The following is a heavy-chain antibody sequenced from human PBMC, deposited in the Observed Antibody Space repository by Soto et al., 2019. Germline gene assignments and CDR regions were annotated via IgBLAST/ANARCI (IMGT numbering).Heavy chain of an antibody. CDR1: GFTVSSNY. D-gene: IGHD3-3*01. V-gene: IGHV3-53*04. CDR3: ARDGVRGDFWSGCYYYYYMDV. Sequence: GGSLRLSCAASGFTVSSNYMSWVRQAPGKGLEWVSVIYSGGSTYYADSVKGRFTISRHNSKNTLYLQMNSLRAEDTAVYYCARDGVRGDFWSGCYYYYYMDVWGKGTTVTVSS. CDR2: IYSGGST. J-gene: IGHJ6*03.